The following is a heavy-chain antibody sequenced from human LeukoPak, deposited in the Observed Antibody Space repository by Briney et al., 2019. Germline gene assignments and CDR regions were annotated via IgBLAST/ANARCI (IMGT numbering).Heavy chain of an antibody. J-gene: IGHJ4*02. CDR3: ARVGFDSSDYYYSFDY. V-gene: IGHV6-1*01. CDR2: TYYRSKWYN. CDR1: GDRVSSNSAA. D-gene: IGHD3-22*01. Sequence: SQTLSLTCAISGDRVSSNSAAWNWIRQSPSRGLEWLGRTYYRSKWYNDYAVSVKSRITINPDTSKNQFSLQLNSVTPEDTAVYYCARVGFDSSDYYYSFDYWGQGTLVTVSS.